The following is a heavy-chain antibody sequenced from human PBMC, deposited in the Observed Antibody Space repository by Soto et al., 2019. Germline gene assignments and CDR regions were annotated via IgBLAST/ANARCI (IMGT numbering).Heavy chain of an antibody. CDR2: INPSGGST. CDR3: ARVGRSQQLVREDDALDI. V-gene: IGHV1-46*03. Sequence: ASVKVSCKASGYTFTSYYMHWVRQAPGQGLEWMGIINPSGGSTSYAQKFQGRVTMTRDTSTSTVYIELSSLRSEDTAVYYCARVGRSQQLVREDDALDIWGQGTMVTVS. D-gene: IGHD6-13*01. CDR1: GYTFTSYY. J-gene: IGHJ3*02.